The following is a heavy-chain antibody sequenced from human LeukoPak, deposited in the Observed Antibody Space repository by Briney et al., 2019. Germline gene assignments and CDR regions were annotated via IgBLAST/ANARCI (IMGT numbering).Heavy chain of an antibody. CDR2: IHYRGST. CDR3: ARLNLRNSNGMDV. Sequence: PSETLSLTCTVSGGSISSYYWSWIRQPPGKGLEWIGYIHYRGSTNYNPSLKSRVTISVDTSKNQFSLKLTSVTAADTAVYYCARLNLRNSNGMDVWGQGTTVIVSS. CDR1: GGSISSYY. J-gene: IGHJ6*02. V-gene: IGHV4-59*01. D-gene: IGHD2/OR15-2a*01.